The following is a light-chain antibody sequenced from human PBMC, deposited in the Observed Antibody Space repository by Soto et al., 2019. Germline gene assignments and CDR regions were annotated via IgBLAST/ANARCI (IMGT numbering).Light chain of an antibody. Sequence: EFVLTKSPATLSLSPGERATLSCRASQSVSNYLSWYQQKPGQAPSLLMYETSRRATGIPARFSGSGSGTDVTLTISSLELEEFAVYYCQQRHNWRDTSGQGTDWRL. CDR2: ETS. V-gene: IGKV3-11*01. CDR3: QQRHNWRDT. CDR1: QSVSNY. J-gene: IGKJ5*01.